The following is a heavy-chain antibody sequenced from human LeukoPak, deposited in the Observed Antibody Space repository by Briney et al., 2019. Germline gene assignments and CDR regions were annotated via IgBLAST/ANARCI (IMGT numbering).Heavy chain of an antibody. D-gene: IGHD3-10*01. CDR1: GGTVSSGSYL. V-gene: IGHV4-61*01. CDR3: ARFGGGPVY. CDR2: IENRGST. J-gene: IGHJ4*02. Sequence: SSETLSLTCTVSGGTVSSGSYLWSWIRQPPGKELEVMGYIENRGSTYYNPSLKSRVTISVDTANNQFSLKLSAVTAADTAVYYCARFGGGPVYWGQGTLVIVSS.